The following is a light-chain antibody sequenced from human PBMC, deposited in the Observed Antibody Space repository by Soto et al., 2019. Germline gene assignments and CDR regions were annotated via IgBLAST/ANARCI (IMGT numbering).Light chain of an antibody. CDR3: QQRSST. J-gene: IGKJ5*01. Sequence: TQSASELYLSQGERATLSCMARHSIXSYFAWYQQKPGQAPRLLIDDASNRATGIPARFSGIGSGPDFTLTFSSLEPEDFAVYYCQQRSSTFGQGTRLEIK. CDR1: HSIXSY. CDR2: DAS. V-gene: IGKV3-11*01.